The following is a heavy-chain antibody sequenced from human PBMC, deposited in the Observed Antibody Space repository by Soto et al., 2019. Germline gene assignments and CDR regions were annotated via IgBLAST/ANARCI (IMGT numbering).Heavy chain of an antibody. CDR1: GDSIGTTHSY. J-gene: IGHJ4*03. V-gene: IGHV4-39*01. CDR3: ARHEGNGNVWPLDY. D-gene: IGHD2-8*01. Sequence: KTSETLSLTCTVSGDSIGTTHSYWAWIRQSPGKGLEWIGNIHYSGSTYYMPSLRSRVTLSVDTSKNQFSLRLTSVTAEDTAVYYCARHEGNGNVWPLDYWGQGTKVTVSS. CDR2: IHYSGST.